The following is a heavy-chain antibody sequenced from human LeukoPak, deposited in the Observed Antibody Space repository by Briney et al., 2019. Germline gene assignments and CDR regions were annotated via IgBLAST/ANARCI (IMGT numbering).Heavy chain of an antibody. CDR3: ASSSQQLVPRLFDY. Sequence: GGSLRLSCAASGFTFSSYSMNWVRQAPGKGLEWVSYISSSSSTIYYADSVKGRFTISRDNAKNSLYLQMNSLRAEDTAVYYCASSSQQLVPRLFDYWGQGTLVTVSS. CDR1: GFTFSSYS. D-gene: IGHD6-13*01. J-gene: IGHJ4*02. CDR2: ISSSSSTI. V-gene: IGHV3-48*01.